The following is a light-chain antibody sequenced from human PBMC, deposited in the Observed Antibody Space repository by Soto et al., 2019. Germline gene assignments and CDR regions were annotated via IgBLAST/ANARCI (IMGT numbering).Light chain of an antibody. J-gene: IGKJ1*01. CDR2: TAS. CDR3: QQSFSTPPS. V-gene: IGKV1-39*01. Sequence: DVQMTQSPSSLSASVGDRVTITCRASQSISNFLNWYQHRPGKAPKLLIYTASILQSGVPSRFSGSGSGTDFTLTISSLQPEDFATYSCQQSFSTPPSFGQGTKVEIK. CDR1: QSISNF.